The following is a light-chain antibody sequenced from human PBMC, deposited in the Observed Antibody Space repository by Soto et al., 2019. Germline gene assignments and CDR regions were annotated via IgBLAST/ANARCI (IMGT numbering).Light chain of an antibody. CDR2: EVS. Sequence: QSALTQPASVSGSPGQSITISCTGTTSDVGAYNYVSWYQQHPGKAPKVMIYEVSNRPSGVSSRFSGSKSGNTASLTISGLQAEDEGDYYCCSYASGRTLVFGGGTKLTVL. CDR1: TSDVGAYNY. V-gene: IGLV2-14*01. CDR3: CSYASGRTLV. J-gene: IGLJ3*02.